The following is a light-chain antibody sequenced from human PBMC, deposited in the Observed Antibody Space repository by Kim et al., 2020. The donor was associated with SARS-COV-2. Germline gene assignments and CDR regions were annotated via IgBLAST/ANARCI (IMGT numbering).Light chain of an antibody. CDR2: YDS. CDR1: NIGRKR. J-gene: IGLJ3*02. Sequence: SYELTQPPSVSVAPGKTARITCGGNNIGRKRVHWYQQKPGQAPVLVIYYDSDRPSGIPERVSGSNSGNTATLTISRVEAGDEADYYCQVWDSSSDHWVFGGGTKLTVL. V-gene: IGLV3-21*04. CDR3: QVWDSSSDHWV.